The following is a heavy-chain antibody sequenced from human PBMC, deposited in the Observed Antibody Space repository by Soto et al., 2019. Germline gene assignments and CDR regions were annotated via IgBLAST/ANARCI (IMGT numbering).Heavy chain of an antibody. V-gene: IGHV4-39*07. CDR2: IYYSGTT. Sequence: SETLSLTCTVSGGSISTSNYYWGWVRQPPGKGLDWIGNIYYSGTTYYNPSLKSRVTISVDLSKNQFSLRLSSVTTADTALYYCARTTAVPNTLRSRYFFDYWGQGTLVTVSS. CDR3: ARTTAVPNTLRSRYFFDY. J-gene: IGHJ4*02. D-gene: IGHD4-17*01. CDR1: GGSISTSNYY.